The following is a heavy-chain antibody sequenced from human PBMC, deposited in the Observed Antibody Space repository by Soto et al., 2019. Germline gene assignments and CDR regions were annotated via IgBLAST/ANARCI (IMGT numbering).Heavy chain of an antibody. D-gene: IGHD6-19*01. V-gene: IGHV3-30*18. CDR2: ISYDGSNK. CDR3: AKDHGYSSGWYAYWYFDL. Sequence: QVQLVESGGGVVQPGRSLRLSCAASGFTFSSYGMHWVRQAPGKGLEWVAVISYDGSNKYYADSVKGRFTISRDNSKNTXXLQMNSLRAEDTAVYYCAKDHGYSSGWYAYWYFDLWGRGTLVTVSS. J-gene: IGHJ2*01. CDR1: GFTFSSYG.